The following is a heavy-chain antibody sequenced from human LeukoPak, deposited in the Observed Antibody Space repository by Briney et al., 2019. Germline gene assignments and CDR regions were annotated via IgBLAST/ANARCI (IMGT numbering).Heavy chain of an antibody. D-gene: IGHD3-10*01. Sequence: ASVKVSCKASGYTFTGYYMHWVRQAPGQGLEWMGWINPNSGGTNYAQKFQGRVTMTRDTSNSTAYMELSRLRSDDTAVYYCARVQSYGSGSYSDYWGQGALVTVSS. J-gene: IGHJ4*02. CDR1: GYTFTGYY. CDR3: ARVQSYGSGSYSDY. CDR2: INPNSGGT. V-gene: IGHV1-2*02.